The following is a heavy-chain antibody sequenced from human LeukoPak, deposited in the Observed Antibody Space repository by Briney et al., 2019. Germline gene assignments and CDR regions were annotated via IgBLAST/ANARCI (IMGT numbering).Heavy chain of an antibody. Sequence: PGGSLRLSCAASGFTFSSYAMYWVRQAPGKGLEYVSAISSNGGITYYANSVKGRFTISRDNAKNSLYLHMNSLRAEDTAVYYCARLQYSFLYGSGSYGVDYWGQGTLVTVSS. V-gene: IGHV3-64*01. CDR3: ARLQYSFLYGSGSYGVDY. CDR2: ISSNGGIT. D-gene: IGHD3-10*01. CDR1: GFTFSSYA. J-gene: IGHJ4*02.